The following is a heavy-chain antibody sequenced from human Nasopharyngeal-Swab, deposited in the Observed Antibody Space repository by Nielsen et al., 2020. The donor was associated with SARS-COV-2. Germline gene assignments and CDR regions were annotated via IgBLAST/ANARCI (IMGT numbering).Heavy chain of an antibody. V-gene: IGHV3-30-3*01. D-gene: IGHD4-17*01. CDR1: GFTFSSYA. J-gene: IGHJ5*02. CDR3: ARGARGDYPFGAFDP. Sequence: GGSLRLSCAASGFTFSSYAMHWVRQAPGKGLEWVAVISYDGSNKYYADSVKGRFTISRDNSKNTLYLQMNSLRAEDTAVYYCARGARGDYPFGAFDPWGRGTLVTVSS. CDR2: ISYDGSNK.